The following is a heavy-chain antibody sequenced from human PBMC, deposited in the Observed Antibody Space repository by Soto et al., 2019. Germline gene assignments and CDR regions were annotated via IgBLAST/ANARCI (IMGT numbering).Heavy chain of an antibody. J-gene: IGHJ3*02. Sequence: EVQLVESGGGLVKPGGSLRLSCAASGFTFSSYSMNWVRQAPGKGLEWVSSISSSSSYIYYADSVKGRFTISRDNAKNSLYLQMNSLRAEDTAVYYCAREVGKQTGTFPAPFFDIWGQGTMVTVSS. D-gene: IGHD1-7*01. V-gene: IGHV3-21*01. CDR3: AREVGKQTGTFPAPFFDI. CDR2: ISSSSSYI. CDR1: GFTFSSYS.